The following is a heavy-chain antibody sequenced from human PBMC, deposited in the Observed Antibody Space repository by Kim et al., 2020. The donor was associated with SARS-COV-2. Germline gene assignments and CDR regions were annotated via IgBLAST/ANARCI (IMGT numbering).Heavy chain of an antibody. D-gene: IGHD2-2*01. J-gene: IGHJ3*02. Sequence: KCRFTISRENSKNTLYLQMGSLRAEDMAVYYCATHIVVVPAATPGAFDIWGQGTMVTVSS. CDR3: ATHIVVVPAATPGAFDI. V-gene: IGHV3-64*01.